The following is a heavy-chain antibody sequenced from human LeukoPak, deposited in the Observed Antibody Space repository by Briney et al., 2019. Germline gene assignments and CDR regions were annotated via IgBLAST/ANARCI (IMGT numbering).Heavy chain of an antibody. CDR3: TRSPRHYDLWSGSYAYYFDY. V-gene: IGHV3-49*04. D-gene: IGHD3-3*01. Sequence: GGSLRLSCTASGFTFGDYAMSWVRQAPGKGLEWVGFLRSKAYGGTTEYAASVKGRFTISRDDSKSIAYLQMNSLKTEDTAVYYCTRSPRHYDLWSGSYAYYFDYWGQGTLVTVSS. CDR1: GFTFGDYA. CDR2: LRSKAYGGTT. J-gene: IGHJ4*02.